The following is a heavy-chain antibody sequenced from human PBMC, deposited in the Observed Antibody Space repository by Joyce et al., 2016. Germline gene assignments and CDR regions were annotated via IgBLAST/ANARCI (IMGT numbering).Heavy chain of an antibody. J-gene: IGHJ4*02. V-gene: IGHV3-15*01. CDR3: TADDSTRGGFELDY. D-gene: IGHD1-1*01. CDR2: MKSDTSGGTT. CDR1: GFTFSPAW. Sequence: EGQLVESGGGLVKPGGSLRLSCAASGFTFSPAWMSWVRQAPGKGLEWVALMKSDTSGGTTDYTAPVKGRFAISRDDSKNTVYLQMNSLKTEDTGIYYCTADDSTRGGFELDYWGQGTLVTVSS.